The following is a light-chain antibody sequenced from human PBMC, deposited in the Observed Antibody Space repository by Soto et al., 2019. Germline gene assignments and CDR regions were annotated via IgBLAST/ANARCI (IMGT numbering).Light chain of an antibody. Sequence: QSVLTQPASLSGSPGQSITISCTGTSSDVGSYNLVSWYQQHPGKAPKLMIYEVSKRPSGVSNRFSGSKSGNTASLTISGLQAEDEADYYCCSYAGSSTFVYVFGTGTKVTVL. CDR3: CSYAGSSTFVYV. CDR1: SSDVGSYNL. CDR2: EVS. J-gene: IGLJ1*01. V-gene: IGLV2-23*02.